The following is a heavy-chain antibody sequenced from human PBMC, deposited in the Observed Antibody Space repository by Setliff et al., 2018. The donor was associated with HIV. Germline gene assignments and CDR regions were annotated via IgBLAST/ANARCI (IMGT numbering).Heavy chain of an antibody. V-gene: IGHV4-34*01. CDR2: VNHSGST. CDR1: GGSFTGYY. Sequence: SETLSLTCAVYGGSFTGYYWTWIRQSPGKGLEWIGEVNHSGSTNYNPSLKSQVTISVDTSKNQFSLNLSSVAAADTAVYYCARHFYGYYGSNGLPIQYWGQGTLVTVSS. J-gene: IGHJ4*02. D-gene: IGHD3-22*01. CDR3: ARHFYGYYGSNGLPIQY.